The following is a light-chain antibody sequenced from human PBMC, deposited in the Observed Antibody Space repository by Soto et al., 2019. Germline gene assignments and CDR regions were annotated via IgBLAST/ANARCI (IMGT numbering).Light chain of an antibody. CDR1: TSNIGSNT. J-gene: IGLJ1*01. V-gene: IGLV1-44*01. CDR2: SNN. Sequence: QSVLTQPPSASGTAGQRVTISCSGSTSNIGSNTVNWYQQLPGTAPRTLIYSNNQRPSGVPGRFSGSKSGTSGSLAISGLLSEDEADYYCAAWDDGLNGYVFGTGTKVTVL. CDR3: AAWDDGLNGYV.